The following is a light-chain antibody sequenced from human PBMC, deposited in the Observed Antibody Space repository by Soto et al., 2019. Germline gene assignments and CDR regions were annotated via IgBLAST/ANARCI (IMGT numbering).Light chain of an antibody. CDR3: QQYGSAPET. CDR2: GAS. CDR1: QSVSSSI. Sequence: EIVLTQSPGTLSLSPGERATLSCRASQSVSSSILAWYQQKPGQAPRLLIYGASSRATGIPDRFSGSGSGADFTLTISRLEPEDFAVYYCQQYGSAPETFGQGTNLEIK. J-gene: IGKJ2*01. V-gene: IGKV3-20*01.